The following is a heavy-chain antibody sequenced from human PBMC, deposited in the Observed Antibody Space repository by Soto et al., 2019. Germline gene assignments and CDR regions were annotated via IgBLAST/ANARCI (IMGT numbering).Heavy chain of an antibody. J-gene: IGHJ4*02. CDR3: AKDLYGDYDFDY. CDR2: ISDIGGST. D-gene: IGHD4-17*01. Sequence: EVQLLESGGGLVQPGGSLRLSCAASGFTFSIYAMSWVRQAPGKGLEWVSTISDIGGSTYYADSVRGRFTISRDNSKNTLYLQMNSLRAEDTALYYCAKDLYGDYDFDYWGQGTLVTVSS. V-gene: IGHV3-23*01. CDR1: GFTFSIYA.